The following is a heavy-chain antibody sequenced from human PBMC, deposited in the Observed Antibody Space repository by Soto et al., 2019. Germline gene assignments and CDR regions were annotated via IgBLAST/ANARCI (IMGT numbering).Heavy chain of an antibody. J-gene: IGHJ4*02. V-gene: IGHV3-23*01. D-gene: IGHD1-1*01. CDR2: ISGSGGST. Sequence: PGGSLRLSCAASGFTFSNYAVTWVRQAPGKGLEWVSTISGSGGSTYYADSVKGRFTISRDNSKNTLYLQMNSLRAEDTAVYYCARGGPWELEPPTIFDYWGQGTLVTVSS. CDR1: GFTFSNYA. CDR3: ARGGPWELEPPTIFDY.